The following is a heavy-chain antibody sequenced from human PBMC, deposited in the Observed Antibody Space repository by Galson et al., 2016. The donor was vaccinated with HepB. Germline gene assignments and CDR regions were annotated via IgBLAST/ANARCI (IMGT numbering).Heavy chain of an antibody. V-gene: IGHV3-23*01. CDR1: GFTSSNHD. J-gene: IGHJ4*02. CDR3: EKDPNWGAGC. Sequence: SLRLSCAASGFTSSNHDVNWVRQAPGKGLEYISHINYKGESTSYVDSVKGRVTISRDTSRNTLYLQMDNLGAEDTAIYYCEKDPNWGAGCWGRGTPVTVSS. CDR2: INYKGEST. D-gene: IGHD7-27*01.